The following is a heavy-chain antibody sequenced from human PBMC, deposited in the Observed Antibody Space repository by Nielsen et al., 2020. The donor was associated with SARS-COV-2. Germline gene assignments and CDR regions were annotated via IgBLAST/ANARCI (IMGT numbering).Heavy chain of an antibody. V-gene: IGHV3-11*05. D-gene: IGHD5-12*01. CDR3: ARGVSGYDYPSHYYYYGMDV. CDR2: ISSSSSYT. CDR1: GFTFSDYY. Sequence: GESLKISCAASGFTFSDYYMSWIRQAPGKGLEWVSYISSSSSYTNYADSVKGRFTISRDNAKNSLYLQMNSLTAEDTAVYYCARGVSGYDYPSHYYYYGMDVWGQGTTVTVSS. J-gene: IGHJ6*02.